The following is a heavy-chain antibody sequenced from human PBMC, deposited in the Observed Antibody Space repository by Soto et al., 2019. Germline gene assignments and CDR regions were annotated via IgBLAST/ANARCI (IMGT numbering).Heavy chain of an antibody. CDR3: ASPAGVTTSGFNGWFVP. CDR2: ISSSGSTI. J-gene: IGHJ5*02. V-gene: IGHV3-11*01. CDR1: GFTFSDYY. Sequence: QVQLVESGGGLVKPGGSLRLSCAASGFTFSDYYMSWIRQAPGKGQEWVSYISSSGSTIYYADSVKGRFTISRDNAKSSLYLQMNSLGAEDMAVYYCASPAGVTTSGFNGWFVPWGQGTLVTVSS. D-gene: IGHD4-17*01.